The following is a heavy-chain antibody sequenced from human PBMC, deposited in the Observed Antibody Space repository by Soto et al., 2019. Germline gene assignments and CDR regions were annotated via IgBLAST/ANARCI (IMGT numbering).Heavy chain of an antibody. CDR2: ISAYNGNT. D-gene: IGHD2-2*01. V-gene: IGHV1-18*01. Sequence: QVQLVQSGAEVRKPGASVKVSCKASGYTFTTSGISWVRQAPGQGLEWMAMISAYNGNTNYAQKFQGRVTLTTDTPTSTAYMELRSLKSDDTATYYCARVRGTPADADYWGQGSLVTVSS. CDR1: GYTFTTSG. CDR3: ARVRGTPADADY. J-gene: IGHJ4*02.